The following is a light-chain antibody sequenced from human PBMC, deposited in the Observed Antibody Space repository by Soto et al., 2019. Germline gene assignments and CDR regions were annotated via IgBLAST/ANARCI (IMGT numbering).Light chain of an antibody. CDR3: QQYGSSPSWT. J-gene: IGKJ1*01. V-gene: IGKV3-20*01. CDR1: QSVSSNF. CDR2: GAS. Sequence: EIVLTQSPDTLSLSPGERATLSCRASQSVSSNFLAWYQQKPGQAPRLLIYGASSRATGIPDRFSGSGSGTDFTLTISRLEPEDFAVYYCQQYGSSPSWTFGQGTKVDIK.